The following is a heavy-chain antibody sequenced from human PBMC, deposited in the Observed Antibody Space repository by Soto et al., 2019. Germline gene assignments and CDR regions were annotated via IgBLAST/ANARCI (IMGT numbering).Heavy chain of an antibody. V-gene: IGHV3-15*07. CDR3: STDYNWNPDLDY. CDR1: GFTFSNAW. J-gene: IGHJ4*02. CDR2: IKSKTDGGTI. D-gene: IGHD1-20*01. Sequence: GGSLRLSCAASGFTFSNAWMNWVCQAPGKGLEWVGRIKSKTDGGTIDYAAPVRDRFTISRDDSNNTLYLQMNSLKTEDTAVYYCSTDYNWNPDLDYWGQGTLVTVSS.